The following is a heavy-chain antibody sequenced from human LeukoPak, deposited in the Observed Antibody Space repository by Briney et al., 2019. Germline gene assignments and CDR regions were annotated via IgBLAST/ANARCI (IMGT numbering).Heavy chain of an antibody. CDR3: AMVSSSGGYFDY. V-gene: IGHV4-4*07. CDR1: GGSISSYY. Sequence: PSETLSLTCTVSGGSISSYYWSWIRQPAGKGLEWIGRIYTSGSTNYNPSLKSRVTISVDKSKNQFSLKLSSVTAADTAVYYCAMVSSSGGYFDYWGQGTLVTVSS. CDR2: IYTSGST. J-gene: IGHJ4*02. D-gene: IGHD2-15*01.